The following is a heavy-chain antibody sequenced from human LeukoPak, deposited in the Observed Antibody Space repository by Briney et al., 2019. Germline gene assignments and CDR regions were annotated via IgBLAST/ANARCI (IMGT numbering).Heavy chain of an antibody. CDR3: ASRVNSGWSFDY. CDR1: GFTFSSYW. Sequence: GGPLRLSCAASGFTFSSYWMHWVRQAPGKGLVWVSRINSDGSSTSYADSVKGRFPISRDNAKNTLYLQMNSLRAEDTAVYYCASRVNSGWSFDYWGQGTLVTVSS. CDR2: INSDGSST. D-gene: IGHD6-19*01. V-gene: IGHV3-74*01. J-gene: IGHJ4*02.